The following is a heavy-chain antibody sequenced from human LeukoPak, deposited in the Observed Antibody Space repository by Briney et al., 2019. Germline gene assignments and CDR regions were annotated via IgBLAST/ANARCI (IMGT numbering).Heavy chain of an antibody. Sequence: PGGSLRLSCAASGFTFDDYAMHWVRQAPGKGLEWVSLISGDGGSTYYADSVKGRFTIPRDNSKNSLYLQMNSLRTEDTALYYCAKVSGITMVRGVIGAFDIWGQGTMVTVSS. V-gene: IGHV3-43*02. CDR2: ISGDGGST. D-gene: IGHD3-10*01. CDR3: AKVSGITMVRGVIGAFDI. J-gene: IGHJ3*02. CDR1: GFTFDDYA.